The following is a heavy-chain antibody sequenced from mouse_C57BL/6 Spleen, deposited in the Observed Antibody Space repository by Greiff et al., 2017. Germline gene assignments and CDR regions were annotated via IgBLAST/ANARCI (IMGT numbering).Heavy chain of an antibody. V-gene: IGHV1-59*01. D-gene: IGHD2-10*02. J-gene: IGHJ2*01. CDR2: IDPSDSYT. CDR3: ARAGMGDCDYFDY. CDR1: GYTFPSYW. Sequence: QVQLQQPGAELVRPGTSVKLSCKASGYTFPSYWMHWVKQRPGQGLEWIGVIDPSDSYTNYNQKFKGKATLTVDTSSSTAYMQLSSLTSEDSAVYYSARAGMGDCDYFDYWGQGTTLTVSS.